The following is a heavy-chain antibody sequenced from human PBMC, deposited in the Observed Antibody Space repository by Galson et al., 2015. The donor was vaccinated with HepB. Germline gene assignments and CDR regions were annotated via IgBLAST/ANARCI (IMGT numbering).Heavy chain of an antibody. CDR1: GFTFSSYS. Sequence: SLRLSCAASGFTFSSYSMNWVRQAPGKGLEWVSYISSSSSTIYYADSVKGRFTIPRDNSKNTLYLQMNSLRAEDTAVYYCARDSRYSSSWYASDGMDVWGQGTTVTVSS. CDR2: ISSSSSTI. V-gene: IGHV3-48*01. CDR3: ARDSRYSSSWYASDGMDV. D-gene: IGHD6-13*01. J-gene: IGHJ6*02.